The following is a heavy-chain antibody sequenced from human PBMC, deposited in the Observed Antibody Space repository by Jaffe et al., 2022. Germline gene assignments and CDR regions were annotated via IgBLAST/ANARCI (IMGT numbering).Heavy chain of an antibody. CDR2: IRYDGSNK. J-gene: IGHJ3*02. Sequence: QVQLVESGGGVVQPGGSLRLSCAASGFTFSSYGMHWVRQAPGKGLEWVAFIRYDGSNKYYADSVKGRFTISRDNSKNTLYLQMNSLRAEDTAVYYCAKDLRYSSSWAPGDAFDIWGQGTMVTVSS. D-gene: IGHD6-13*01. V-gene: IGHV3-30*02. CDR3: AKDLRYSSSWAPGDAFDI. CDR1: GFTFSSYG.